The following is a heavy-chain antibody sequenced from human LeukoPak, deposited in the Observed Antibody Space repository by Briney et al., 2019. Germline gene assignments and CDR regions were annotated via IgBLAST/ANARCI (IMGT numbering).Heavy chain of an antibody. J-gene: IGHJ4*02. CDR1: GGTFSSYA. CDR3: ARVASPARIQLPSYYFDY. V-gene: IGHV1-69*04. Sequence: SVKVSCKASGGTFSSYAISWVRQAPGQGLEWMGRIIPILGIANYAQKFQGRVTITADKSTSTAYMELSSLRSEDTAVYYCARVASPARIQLPSYYFDYWGQGTLVTVSS. D-gene: IGHD5-18*01. CDR2: IIPILGIA.